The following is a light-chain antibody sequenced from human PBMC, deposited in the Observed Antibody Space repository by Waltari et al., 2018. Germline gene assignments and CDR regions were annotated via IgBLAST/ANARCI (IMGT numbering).Light chain of an antibody. Sequence: DIQLTQSPSSLSASVGDRVTITCRASQGISSYLAWYQQKPGKAPKFLIYEASSLQSGVPSRFSGSGSGTEFTLTISSLQPEDFAVYYCQQRNSYPWTFGQGTKVEIK. CDR1: QGISSY. V-gene: IGKV1-9*01. CDR2: EAS. CDR3: QQRNSYPWT. J-gene: IGKJ1*01.